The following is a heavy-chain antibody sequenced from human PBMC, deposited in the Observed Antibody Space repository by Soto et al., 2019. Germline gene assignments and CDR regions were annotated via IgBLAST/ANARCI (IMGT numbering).Heavy chain of an antibody. D-gene: IGHD3-3*01. CDR1: GYTFTSYG. J-gene: IGHJ3*02. V-gene: IGHV1-18*01. CDR3: AQEYYDFWSGQLDI. CDR2: ISAYNGNT. Sequence: VASVKVSCKASGYTFTSYGISWVRQAPGQGLEWMGWISAYNGNTNYAQKFQGRVTMTRDTSTSTVYMELSSLRSEDTAVYYCAQEYYDFWSGQLDIWGQGTMVTVSS.